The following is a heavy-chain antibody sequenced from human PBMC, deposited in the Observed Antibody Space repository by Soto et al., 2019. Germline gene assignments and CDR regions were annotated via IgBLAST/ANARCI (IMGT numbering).Heavy chain of an antibody. CDR2: INHSGST. CDR3: ARGHGDIVVVPAALIFDY. Sequence: QVQLQQWGAGLLKPSETLSLTCAVYGGSFSGYYWSWIRQPPGKGLEWIGEINHSGSTNYNPSLKSRVTISVDTSKNQFSLKLSSVTAADTAVYYCARGHGDIVVVPAALIFDYWGQGTLVTVSS. J-gene: IGHJ4*02. CDR1: GGSFSGYY. V-gene: IGHV4-34*01. D-gene: IGHD2-2*01.